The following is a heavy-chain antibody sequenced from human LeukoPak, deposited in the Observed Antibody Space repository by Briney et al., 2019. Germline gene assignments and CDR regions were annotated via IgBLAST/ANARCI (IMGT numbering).Heavy chain of an antibody. CDR3: ARAGPPYYGYDFWSGYYYYYYMDV. D-gene: IGHD3-3*01. V-gene: IGHV1-46*01. CDR2: INPSGGST. J-gene: IGHJ6*03. Sequence: GASVKVSCKASGYTFTSYYMHWVRQAPGQGLEWMGIINPSGGSTSYAQKFQGRVTMTTDTSTSTAYMELRSLRSDDTAVYYCARAGPPYYGYDFWSGYYYYYYMDVWGKGTTVTVSS. CDR1: GYTFTSYY.